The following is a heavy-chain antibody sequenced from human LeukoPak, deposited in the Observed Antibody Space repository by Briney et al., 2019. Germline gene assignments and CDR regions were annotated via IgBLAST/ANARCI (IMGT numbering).Heavy chain of an antibody. V-gene: IGHV1-69*13. CDR1: GGTFSSYA. CDR2: IIPIFGTA. J-gene: IGHJ5*02. Sequence: ASVKVSCKASGGTFSSYAISWVRQAPGQGLEWMGGIIPIFGTANYAQKFQGRVTITADESTSTAYMELSSLRSEDTAVYHCARDQLRFNWFDPWGQGTLVTVSS. CDR3: ARDQLRFNWFDP.